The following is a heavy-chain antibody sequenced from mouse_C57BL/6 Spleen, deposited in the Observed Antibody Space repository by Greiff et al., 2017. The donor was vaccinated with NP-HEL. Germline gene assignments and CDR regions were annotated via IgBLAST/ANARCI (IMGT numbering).Heavy chain of an antibody. CDR1: GYTFTSYW. CDR3: ARPTGSYCDV. D-gene: IGHD1-1*01. Sequence: QVQLQQPGAELVMPGASVKLSCKASGYTFTSYWMHWVKQRPGQGLEWIGEIDPSGSYTNYNQKFKGKSTLTVDKSSSTAYMQLSSLTSEDSAVYYCARPTGSYCDVWGTGATVTVSS. J-gene: IGHJ1*03. V-gene: IGHV1-69*01. CDR2: IDPSGSYT.